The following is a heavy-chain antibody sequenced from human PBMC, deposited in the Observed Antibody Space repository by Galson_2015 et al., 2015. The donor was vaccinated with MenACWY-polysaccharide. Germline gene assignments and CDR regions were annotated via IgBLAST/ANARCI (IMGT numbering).Heavy chain of an antibody. Sequence: ETLSLTCTVSGGSISSYYWSWIRQPPGKGLEWIGYIYYSGSTNYNPSLKSRVTISVDTSKNQFSLKLSSVTAADTAVYYCARLPNVVTAISGFDYWGQGTLVTVSS. D-gene: IGHD2-21*02. CDR2: IYYSGST. CDR3: ARLPNVVTAISGFDY. CDR1: GGSISSYY. J-gene: IGHJ4*02. V-gene: IGHV4-59*01.